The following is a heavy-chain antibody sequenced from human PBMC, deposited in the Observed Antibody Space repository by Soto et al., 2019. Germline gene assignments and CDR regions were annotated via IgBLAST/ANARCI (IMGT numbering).Heavy chain of an antibody. CDR1: GGTFSSYA. D-gene: IGHD2-8*01. Sequence: GASVKVSCKASGGTFSSYAISWVRQPPGQGLEWMGGIIPIFGTANYAQKFQGRVTITADKSTSTAYMELSSLRYENTAVYSCATCRGGRYCTNGVCYDYWGQGTLVTVSS. CDR3: ATCRGGRYCTNGVCYDY. J-gene: IGHJ4*02. V-gene: IGHV1-69*06. CDR2: IIPIFGTA.